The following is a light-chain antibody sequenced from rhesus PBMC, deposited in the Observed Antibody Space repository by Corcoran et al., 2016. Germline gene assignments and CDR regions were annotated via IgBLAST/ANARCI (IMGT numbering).Light chain of an antibody. V-gene: IGKV1-28*03. Sequence: DIQMTQSPSSLSASVGDTVTITCRASQGISSYLNWFQQKPGKAPKILSYAASSLQSGVPSRFSGSGSGTDFTLTISSLQPEVFAAYSCQLHNRHPLTFGGGPKVELK. CDR1: QGISSY. CDR2: AAS. J-gene: IGKJ4*01. CDR3: QLHNRHPLT.